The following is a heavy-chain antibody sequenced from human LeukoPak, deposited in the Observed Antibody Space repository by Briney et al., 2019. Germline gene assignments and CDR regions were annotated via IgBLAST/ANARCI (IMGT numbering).Heavy chain of an antibody. CDR2: ITSASVT. V-gene: IGHV3-66*01. D-gene: IGHD2-15*01. Sequence: GGSLRLSCAASGFTVRTNYMAWVRQAAGKGREWVSIITSASVTHYVDSVRGRFTISKDNSMNTLYLEMNSLRVDDAAVYYCATRAAAGYYYGMDVWGQGTTVTVSS. CDR3: ATRAAAGYYYGMDV. J-gene: IGHJ6*02. CDR1: GFTVRTNY.